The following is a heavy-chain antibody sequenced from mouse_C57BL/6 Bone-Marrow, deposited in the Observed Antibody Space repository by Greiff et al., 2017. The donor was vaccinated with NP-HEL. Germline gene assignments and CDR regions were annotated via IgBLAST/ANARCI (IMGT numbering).Heavy chain of an antibody. J-gene: IGHJ2*01. Sequence: QVQLQQPGAELVKPGASVKMSCKASGYTFTSYWITWVKQRPGQGLEWIGDIYPGSGSTTYNETFKSKATLTVDTSSSTAYMPLSSLTSEHSAVFYSARIYFDNWGEGTTVTVTA. CDR3: ARIYFDN. CDR2: IYPGSGST. V-gene: IGHV1-55*01. CDR1: GYTFTSYW.